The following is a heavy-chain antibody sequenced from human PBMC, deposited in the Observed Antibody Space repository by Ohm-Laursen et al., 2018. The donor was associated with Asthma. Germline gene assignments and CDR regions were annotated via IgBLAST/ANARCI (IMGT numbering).Heavy chain of an antibody. CDR2: ISSSSSYI. CDR3: ARRPPMSGYSYGQRVDDAFDI. CDR1: GFTFSSYS. V-gene: IGHV3-21*01. D-gene: IGHD5-18*01. J-gene: IGHJ3*02. Sequence: SLRLSCAASGFTFSSYSMNWVRQAPGKGLEWVSSISSSSSYIYYADSVKGRFTISRDNAKNSLYLQMNSLRAEDTAVYYCARRPPMSGYSYGQRVDDAFDIWGQGTMVTVSS.